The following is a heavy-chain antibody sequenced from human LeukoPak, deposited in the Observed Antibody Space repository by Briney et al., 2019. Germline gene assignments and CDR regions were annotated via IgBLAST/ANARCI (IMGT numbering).Heavy chain of an antibody. D-gene: IGHD2-15*01. Sequence: PLGSLRLSSAASGVTSSDYGVSSVRQAPRKGRWWVSGIILNVGGTGYADSVKGAVTISTDNAKNTLYLQMNSLRAEDTALYYCARAVVVVDAIDFWGQGTMVTVSS. J-gene: IGHJ3*01. CDR2: IILNVGGT. V-gene: IGHV3-20*03. CDR3: ARAVVVVDAIDF. CDR1: GVTSSDYG.